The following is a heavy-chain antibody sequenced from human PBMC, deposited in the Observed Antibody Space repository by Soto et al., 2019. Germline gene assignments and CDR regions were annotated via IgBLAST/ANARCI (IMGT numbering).Heavy chain of an antibody. CDR3: ARGSGAFDI. CDR1: GYTFTGYY. V-gene: IGHV1-2*04. CDR2: INPNSGGT. Sequence: ASVKVSCKASGYTFTGYYMHWVRQAPGQGIGWMGWINPNSGGTNYAQKLQGWVTMTRETSISTAYMELSRLRSDDTAVYYCARGSGAFDIWGQGTMVTVSS. J-gene: IGHJ3*02.